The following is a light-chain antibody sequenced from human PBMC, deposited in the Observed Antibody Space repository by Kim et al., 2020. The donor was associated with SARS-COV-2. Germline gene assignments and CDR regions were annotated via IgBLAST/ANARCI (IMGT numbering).Light chain of an antibody. CDR3: QQSYSIPYT. Sequence: SASVGARVTITCRASQRIISHLNWYQQKPGKAPKVLIYAASSLQSGVPSRFSGSGSGTDFTLTISSLRAEDFATYYCQQSYSIPYTFGQGTKLEIK. CDR2: AAS. V-gene: IGKV1-39*01. J-gene: IGKJ2*01. CDR1: QRIISH.